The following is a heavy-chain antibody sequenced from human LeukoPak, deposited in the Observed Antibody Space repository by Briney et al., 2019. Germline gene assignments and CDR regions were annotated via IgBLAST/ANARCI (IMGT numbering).Heavy chain of an antibody. J-gene: IGHJ4*02. CDR3: AKDRKSTGSSHIDY. CDR2: ISWNSGSI. D-gene: IGHD3-10*01. V-gene: IGHV3-9*01. Sequence: GRPLRLSCAASGFTFDDYAMHWVRQAPGKGLEWVSGISWNSGSIGYADSVKGRFTISRDNAKNSLYLQMNSLRAEDTALYYCAKDRKSTGSSHIDYWGQGTLVTVSS. CDR1: GFTFDDYA.